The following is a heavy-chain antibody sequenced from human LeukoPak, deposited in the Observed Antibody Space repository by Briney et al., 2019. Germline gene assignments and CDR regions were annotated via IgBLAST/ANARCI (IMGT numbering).Heavy chain of an antibody. V-gene: IGHV4-39*07. D-gene: IGHD1-1*01. J-gene: IGHJ4*02. Sequence: SETLSLTCTVSGGSISSSSYYWGWIRQPPGKGLEWIRNNYYSGSNYYNPSLKSRVTISVDTSKNEFSLKLSSVTAADTAVYYCAREYRSGPGVSRTTGFDYWGQGTLVTVSS. CDR1: GGSISSSSYY. CDR3: AREYRSGPGVSRTTGFDY. CDR2: NYYSGSN.